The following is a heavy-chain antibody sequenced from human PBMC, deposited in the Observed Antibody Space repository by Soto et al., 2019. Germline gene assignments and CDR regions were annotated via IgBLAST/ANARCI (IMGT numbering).Heavy chain of an antibody. J-gene: IGHJ6*02. V-gene: IGHV3-33*01. Sequence: VQLVESGGGVVQPGRSLRLSCAASGFTFNNYGMHWVRQAPGKGLEWLAVIWNDGSNSSYANSVKGRFTISRDNSKNTLYLQMSSLGAEDTAVYYCARRQIPPPTRGAANARGGMDVWGQGTTVTVSS. CDR2: IWNDGSNS. CDR3: ARRQIPPPTRGAANARGGMDV. CDR1: GFTFNNYG. D-gene: IGHD6-13*01.